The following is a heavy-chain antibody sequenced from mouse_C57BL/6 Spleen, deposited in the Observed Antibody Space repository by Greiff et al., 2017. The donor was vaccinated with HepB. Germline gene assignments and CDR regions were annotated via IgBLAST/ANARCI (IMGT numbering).Heavy chain of an antibody. D-gene: IGHD2-2*01. Sequence: QVQLQQPGAELVRPGSSVKLSCKASGYTFTSYWMHWGKQRPIQGLEWIGNIDPSDSETHYNQKFKDKATLTVDKSSSTAYMQLSSLTSEDSAVYYCARLGAIYYGYPYAMDYWGQGTSVTVSS. CDR1: GYTFTSYW. J-gene: IGHJ4*01. CDR3: ARLGAIYYGYPYAMDY. V-gene: IGHV1-52*01. CDR2: IDPSDSET.